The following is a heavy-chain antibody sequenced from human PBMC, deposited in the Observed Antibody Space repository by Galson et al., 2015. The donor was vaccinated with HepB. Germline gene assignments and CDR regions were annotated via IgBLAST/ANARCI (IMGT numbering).Heavy chain of an antibody. Sequence: SLRLSCAASGSTFSNYCMSWIRQAPGKGLEWVSYICISYSIIYYADSVKGRFTISRDNVKNSLYLQMNILRAEDTAVYYCARAALGWFDPWGQGTLVTVSS. D-gene: IGHD6-25*01. CDR2: ICISYSII. CDR1: GSTFSNYC. J-gene: IGHJ5*02. V-gene: IGHV3-11*01. CDR3: ARAALGWFDP.